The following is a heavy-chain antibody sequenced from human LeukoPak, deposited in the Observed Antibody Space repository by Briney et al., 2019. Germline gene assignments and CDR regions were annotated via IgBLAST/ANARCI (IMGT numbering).Heavy chain of an antibody. D-gene: IGHD2-21*02. CDR3: AVIVVVTASTAFDI. CDR2: ISYDGSNK. Sequence: AGGSLRLSCAASGFIFSNYAMHWVRQAPGKGLEWVAVISYDGSNKYYADSVRGRFAISRDNSKNTLYLQMNSLSAEATAVYYCAVIVVVTASTAFDIWGQGTMVTVSS. J-gene: IGHJ3*02. V-gene: IGHV3-30*09. CDR1: GFIFSNYA.